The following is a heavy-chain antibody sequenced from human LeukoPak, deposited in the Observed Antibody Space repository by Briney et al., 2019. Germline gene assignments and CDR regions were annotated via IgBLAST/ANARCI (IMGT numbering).Heavy chain of an antibody. D-gene: IGHD3-3*01. CDR1: GVSISSGDYY. Sequence: PSETLSLTCTVSGVSISSGDYYWSWTRQPPGKGREWIGYIYHSGSTYYNPSLKSRVTISVDTSKNQFPLKLSSVTAPATAVHYCARVERNYDFWSGYYKYYFDYWGQGTLVTVSS. CDR3: ARVERNYDFWSGYYKYYFDY. CDR2: IYHSGST. J-gene: IGHJ4*02. V-gene: IGHV4-30-4*01.